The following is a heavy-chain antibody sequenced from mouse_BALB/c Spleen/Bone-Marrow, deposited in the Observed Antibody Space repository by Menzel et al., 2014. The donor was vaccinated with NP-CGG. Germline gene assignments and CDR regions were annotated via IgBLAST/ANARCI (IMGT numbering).Heavy chain of an antibody. CDR1: GFSLTGXG. CDR3: ARDHYYGYFDY. V-gene: IGHV2-6-7*01. CDR2: IWGDGST. J-gene: IGHJ2*01. D-gene: IGHD1-2*01. Sequence: XQLQQSGPGLVAPSQRLSIPCTVSGFSLTGXGXNWVXQPPXXGXXWLXXIWGDGSTDYNSALKSRLSISKDNSKSQVFLKMNXLQTDDTARYYCARDHYYGYFDYWGQGTTLTVSS.